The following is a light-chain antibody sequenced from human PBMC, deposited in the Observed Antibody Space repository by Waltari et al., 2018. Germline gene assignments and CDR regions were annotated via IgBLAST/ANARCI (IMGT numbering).Light chain of an antibody. CDR2: AAS. V-gene: IGKV1-16*02. CDR1: EGIRNY. Sequence: DIQMTQSPSSLSASIGDRVTITCRASEGIRNYVAWFQQKPGKAPKSLIYAASTLHRGVPSKFTGSGFETEFTLTITSLQPDDFATYYCQQYNQYPHTFGQGTRLE. J-gene: IGKJ2*01. CDR3: QQYNQYPHT.